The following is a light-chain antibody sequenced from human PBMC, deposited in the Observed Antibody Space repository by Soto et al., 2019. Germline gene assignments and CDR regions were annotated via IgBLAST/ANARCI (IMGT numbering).Light chain of an antibody. Sequence: EIVMTQSPATLSVSPGERATLSCRASQSVSSNLAWYKQKPGQAPSLLIYGASTRATATPARFSGSGSGTEFTLTISSLQSEDFAVYYCQQSYRTPHTFGQGTKLETK. CDR1: QSVSSN. J-gene: IGKJ2*01. V-gene: IGKV3-15*01. CDR2: GAS. CDR3: QQSYRTPHT.